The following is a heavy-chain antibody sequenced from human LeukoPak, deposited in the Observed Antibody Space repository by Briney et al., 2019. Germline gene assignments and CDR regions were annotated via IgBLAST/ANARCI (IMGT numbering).Heavy chain of an antibody. D-gene: IGHD2-21*02. CDR3: VKDAYCGGDCYPEYFQH. V-gene: IGHV3-64D*09. CDR1: GFTFSTYA. CDR2: ISSNGGTT. Sequence: GGSLRLSCSASGFTFSTYAMHWVRQAPGRGLEYVSAISSNGGTTYYAESVLDRFTISRDNSKNRLYLLMSRLRAEDTAVYYCVKDAYCGGDCYPEYFQHWGQGTLVTVSS. J-gene: IGHJ1*01.